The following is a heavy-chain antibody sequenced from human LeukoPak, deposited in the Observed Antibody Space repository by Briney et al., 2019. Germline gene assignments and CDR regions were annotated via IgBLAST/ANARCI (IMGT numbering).Heavy chain of an antibody. CDR3: ARLTYGWFDP. J-gene: IGHJ5*02. V-gene: IGHV4-30-2*01. CDR2: IYHSGST. Sequence: PSQTLSLTCAVSGGSISSGGYSWSWIRQPPGKGLEWIGYIYHSGSTYYNPSLKSRVTISVDRSKNQFSLKLSSVTAADTAVYYCARLTYGWFDPWGQGTLVTASS. CDR1: GGSISSGGYS. D-gene: IGHD3-10*01.